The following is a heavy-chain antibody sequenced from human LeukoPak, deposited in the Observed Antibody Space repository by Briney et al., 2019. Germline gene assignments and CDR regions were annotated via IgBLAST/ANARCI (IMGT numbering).Heavy chain of an antibody. CDR2: ISYDGSNK. Sequence: PGGSLRLSCAASGFTFSSYAMHWVRQAPGKGLEWVAVISYDGSNKYYADSVKGRFTISRDNSKNTLYLQMNSLRAEDTANYYCARRARDFGDSHAFDVWGQGTMVTVSS. J-gene: IGHJ3*01. CDR1: GFTFSSYA. D-gene: IGHD4-17*01. V-gene: IGHV3-30*01. CDR3: ARRARDFGDSHAFDV.